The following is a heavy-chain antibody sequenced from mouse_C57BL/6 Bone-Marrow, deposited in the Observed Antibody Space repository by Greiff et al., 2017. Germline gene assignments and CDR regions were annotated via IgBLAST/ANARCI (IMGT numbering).Heavy chain of an antibody. CDR1: GYTFTSYW. V-gene: IGHV1-64*01. Sequence: VQLQQSGAELVKPGASVKLSCKASGYTFTSYWMHWVKQRPGQGLEWIGMIPPNSGSTNSNEKFKSKATLTVDKSSSTAYMQLSSLTSEDSAVYYCATYYYGYYAMDYWGQGTSVTVSS. CDR2: IPPNSGST. J-gene: IGHJ4*01. CDR3: ATYYYGYYAMDY. D-gene: IGHD1-1*01.